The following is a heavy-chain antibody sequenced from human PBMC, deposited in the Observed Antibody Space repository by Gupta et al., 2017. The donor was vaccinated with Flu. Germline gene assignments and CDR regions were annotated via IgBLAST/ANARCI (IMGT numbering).Heavy chain of an antibody. D-gene: IGHD1-1*01. CDR3: ARHRTGTASFDY. Sequence: QVQLQESGPRLVKPAETLSLTCTVSGGSISNYYWRWVRQPPGKGLEWIAYISYSGSTSYNPSLKSRVTISVDTSKKQVSLKLSSVTAADTAVYYCARHRTGTASFDYWGQGTLVTVSS. V-gene: IGHV4-59*08. CDR2: ISYSGST. J-gene: IGHJ4*02. CDR1: GGSISNYY.